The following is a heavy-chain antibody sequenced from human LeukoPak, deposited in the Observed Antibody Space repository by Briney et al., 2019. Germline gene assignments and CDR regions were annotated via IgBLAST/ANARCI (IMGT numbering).Heavy chain of an antibody. V-gene: IGHV3-48*01. J-gene: IGHJ3*02. CDR1: GFTSSSYS. CDR3: ARDRPYYYDSSGYDAFDI. CDR2: ISSSSSTI. Sequence: PGGSLRLSCAASGFTSSSYSMNWVRQAPGKGLEWVSYISSSSSTIYYADSVKGRFTISRDNAKNSLYLQMNSLRAEDTAVYYCARDRPYYYDSSGYDAFDIWGQGTMVTVSS. D-gene: IGHD3-22*01.